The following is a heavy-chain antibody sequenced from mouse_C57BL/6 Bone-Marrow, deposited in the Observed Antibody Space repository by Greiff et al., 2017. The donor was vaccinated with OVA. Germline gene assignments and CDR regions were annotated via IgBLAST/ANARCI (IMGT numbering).Heavy chain of an antibody. V-gene: IGHV1-18*01. D-gene: IGHD2-5*01. J-gene: IGHJ4*01. CDR1: GYTFTDYN. Sequence: EVQGVESGPELVKPGASVKIPCKASGYTFTDYNMDWVKQSHGKSLEWIGDINPNNGGTIYNQKFKGKATLTVDKSSSTAYMELRSLTSEDTAVYYCARRGSNYPYYYAMDYWGQGTSVTVSS. CDR2: INPNNGGT. CDR3: ARRGSNYPYYYAMDY.